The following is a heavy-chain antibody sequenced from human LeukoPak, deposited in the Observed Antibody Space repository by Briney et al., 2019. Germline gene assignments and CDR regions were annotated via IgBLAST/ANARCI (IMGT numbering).Heavy chain of an antibody. CDR2: ISPSGSTI. J-gene: IGHJ3*02. V-gene: IGHV3-48*03. D-gene: IGHD3-22*01. CDR3: AREFYDSSGYDYYRPAFDI. Sequence: GGSLRLSCAASGFTFSTYEMSWVRQAPGKGLEWVSYISPSGSTIHYADSVKGRFSISRDNAKNSLYLQMNSLRAEDTAVYYCAREFYDSSGYDYYRPAFDIWGQGTMVTVSS. CDR1: GFTFSTYE.